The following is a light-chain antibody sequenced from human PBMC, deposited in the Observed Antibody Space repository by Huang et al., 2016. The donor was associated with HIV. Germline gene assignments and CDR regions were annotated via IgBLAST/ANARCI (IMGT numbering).Light chain of an antibody. V-gene: IGKV3-11*01. CDR1: QSVRTY. J-gene: IGKJ1*01. CDR2: DAS. Sequence: EIVLTQSPATLSLSPGERATLSCRASQSVRTYLAWYQQKPGQAPRLLIYDASNRATGTPARFSGSGSGTDFTLTISSLEPEDFAVYYCQQRSDWPPWTFGQGTKVEIK. CDR3: QQRSDWPPWT.